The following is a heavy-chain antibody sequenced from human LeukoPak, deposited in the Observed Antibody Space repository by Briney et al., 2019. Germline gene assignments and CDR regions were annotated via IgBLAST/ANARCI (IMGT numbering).Heavy chain of an antibody. D-gene: IGHD6-13*01. Sequence: ASVKVSCKVSGYTLTELSMHWVRQAPGKGLEWMGGFDPEDGETIYAQKFQGRVTMTEDTSTDSAYMELSSLRSEDTAVYYCAVYSSSWYGRYYYCGMDVWGQGTTVTVSS. CDR2: FDPEDGET. CDR1: GYTLTELS. V-gene: IGHV1-24*01. CDR3: AVYSSSWYGRYYYCGMDV. J-gene: IGHJ6*02.